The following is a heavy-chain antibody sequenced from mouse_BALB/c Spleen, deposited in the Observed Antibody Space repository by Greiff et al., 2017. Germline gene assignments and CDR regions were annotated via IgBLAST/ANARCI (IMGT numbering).Heavy chain of an antibody. Sequence: EVHLVESGGGLVQPGGSLKLSCAASGFTFSSYTMSWVRQTPEKRLEWVAYISNGGGSTYYPDTVKGRFTISRDNAKNTLYLQMSSLKSEDTAMYYCARHDDGYYGAYWGQGTLVTVSA. V-gene: IGHV5-12-2*01. CDR1: GFTFSSYT. CDR3: ARHDDGYYGAY. CDR2: ISNGGGST. D-gene: IGHD2-3*01. J-gene: IGHJ3*01.